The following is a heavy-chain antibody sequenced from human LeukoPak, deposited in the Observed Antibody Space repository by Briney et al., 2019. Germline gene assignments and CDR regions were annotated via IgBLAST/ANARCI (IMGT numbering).Heavy chain of an antibody. V-gene: IGHV4-39*01. D-gene: IGHD6-6*01. CDR2: IYYSGST. J-gene: IGHJ4*02. CDR1: GGSISSSSYY. Sequence: SETLSLTCTVSGGSISSSSYYWGWIRQPPGKGLEWIGSIYYSGSTYYNPSLRSRVTISVDTSKNQFSLKLSSVTAADTAVYYCARQTKQLVAEPLDYWAREPWSPSPQ. CDR3: ARQTKQLVAEPLDY.